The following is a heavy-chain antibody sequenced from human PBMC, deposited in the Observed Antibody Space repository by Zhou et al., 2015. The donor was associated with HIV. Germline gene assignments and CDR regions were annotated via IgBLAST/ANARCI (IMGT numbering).Heavy chain of an antibody. CDR2: ISAYNGNT. D-gene: IGHD3-22*01. CDR1: GYTFTNYG. Sequence: QVQLVQSGAEVKKPGASVKVSCKASGYTFTNYGISWVRQAPGQGLEWMGWISAYNGNTNYTQKLQGRVTMTTDTSTSTAYMEVRSLRSDDTAVYYCARAPRGTYYYDSSGNDAFDIWGQGTMVTVSS. V-gene: IGHV1-18*01. J-gene: IGHJ3*02. CDR3: ARAPRGTYYYDSSGNDAFDI.